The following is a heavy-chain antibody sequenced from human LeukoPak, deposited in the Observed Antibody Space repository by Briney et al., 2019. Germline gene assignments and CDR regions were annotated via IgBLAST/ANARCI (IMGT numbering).Heavy chain of an antibody. J-gene: IGHJ4*02. CDR1: GFTFSSYS. CDR3: ARELYYYDSSGLGN. V-gene: IGHV3-30*03. CDR2: ISYDGSNK. Sequence: PGGSLRLSCTASGFTFSSYSMNWVRQAPGKGLEWVAVISYDGSNKYYADSVKGRFTISRDNSKNTLYLQMNSLRAEDTAVYYCARELYYYDSSGLGNWGQGTLVTVSS. D-gene: IGHD3-22*01.